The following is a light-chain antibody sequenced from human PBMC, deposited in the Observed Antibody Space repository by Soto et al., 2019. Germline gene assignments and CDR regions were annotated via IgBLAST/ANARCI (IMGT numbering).Light chain of an antibody. CDR2: GAS. V-gene: IGKV3-20*01. CDR3: QQYGRSPLT. J-gene: IGKJ4*01. Sequence: EIVLTQSPCTLSLSPGERATLSCRASQSVSGSYLAWYQQHPGQAPSLLIYGASSRDTGIPDRFSGSGSGTDFTLTISKLEPEDFAVYCCQQYGRSPLTFGGGTKVEIK. CDR1: QSVSGSY.